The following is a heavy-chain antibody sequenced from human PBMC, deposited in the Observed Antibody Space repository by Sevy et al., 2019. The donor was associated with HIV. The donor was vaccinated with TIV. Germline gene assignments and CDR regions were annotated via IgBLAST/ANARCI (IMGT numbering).Heavy chain of an antibody. CDR1: GFTFSSYG. V-gene: IGHV3-33*01. CDR2: IWYDGSNK. D-gene: IGHD1-26*01. CDR3: ARSRLEWELLDY. J-gene: IGHJ4*02. Sequence: GGALRVCCAASGFTFSSYGMHWVRQAPGKGLEWVAVIWYDGSNKYCADSVKGRFTISRDNSKNTLDLQMNSPRAKDTAEYYGARSRLEWELLDYWGQGTLVTVSS.